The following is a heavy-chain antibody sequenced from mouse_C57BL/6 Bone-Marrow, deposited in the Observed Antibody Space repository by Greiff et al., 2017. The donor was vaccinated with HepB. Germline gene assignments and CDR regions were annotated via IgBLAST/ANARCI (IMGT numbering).Heavy chain of an antibody. CDR3: TDPSWFAY. CDR2: IRLKSANYAT. CDR1: GFTFSNYW. Sequence: EVHLVESGGGLVQPGGSMILSCVASGFTFSNYWLNWVRQSPEKGLEWVAQIRLKSANYATLYAESVKGRFTISRDDSKTSVYLQMNNLRAEDTGIYSCTDPSWFAYWGQGTLVTVSA. V-gene: IGHV6-3*01. J-gene: IGHJ3*01.